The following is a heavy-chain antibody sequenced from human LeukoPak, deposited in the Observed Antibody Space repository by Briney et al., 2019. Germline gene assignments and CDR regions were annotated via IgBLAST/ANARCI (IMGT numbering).Heavy chain of an antibody. D-gene: IGHD3-3*01. J-gene: IGHJ3*02. CDR2: ISSSSSTI. CDR1: GFTFSSYS. CDR3: ARDRELRFLEWSNDAFDI. V-gene: IGHV3-48*01. Sequence: PGGSLRLSCAASGFTFSSYSMNWVRQAPGKGLEWVSYISSSSSTIYYADSVKGRFTISRDNAKNSLYLQMNSLRAEDTAVYYCARDRELRFLEWSNDAFDIWGQGTMVTVS.